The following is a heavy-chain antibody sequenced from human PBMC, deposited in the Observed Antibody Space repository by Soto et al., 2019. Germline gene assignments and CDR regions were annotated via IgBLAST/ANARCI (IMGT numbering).Heavy chain of an antibody. D-gene: IGHD3-22*01. V-gene: IGHV5-51*01. CDR2: IYPGDSDT. J-gene: IGHJ6*02. CDR1: GYSFTSYW. CDR3: ATRFYYDSSGGYYYYAMDA. Sequence: GESLKISCXGSGYSFTSYWIGWVRQMPGKGLEWMGNIYPGDSDTRYSPSFQGHVTISADKSISTAYLQWSSLKASDTAMYYCATRFYYDSSGGYYYYAMDAWGQGTTVTVSS.